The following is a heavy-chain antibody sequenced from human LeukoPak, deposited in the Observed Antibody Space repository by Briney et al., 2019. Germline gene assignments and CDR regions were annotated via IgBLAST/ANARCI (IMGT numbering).Heavy chain of an antibody. CDR1: GFTFSSHW. D-gene: IGHD3-22*01. CDR2: IISDGSTT. J-gene: IGHJ4*02. CDR3: ARESSGYFY. Sequence: GGSLRLSCAASGFTFSSHWMHWVRQAPGKGLVWVSRIISDGSTTNYADSVKGRFTISRDNAQNTLYLQMNSLRAEDTAVYYCARESSGYFYWGQGTLVTVSS. V-gene: IGHV3-74*01.